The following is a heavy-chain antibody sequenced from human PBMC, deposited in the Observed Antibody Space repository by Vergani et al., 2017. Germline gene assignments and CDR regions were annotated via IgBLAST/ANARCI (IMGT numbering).Heavy chain of an antibody. CDR2: IRPYTGHT. CDR1: SHTFQTYG. Sequence: QVQLVQSGAELKKPGASVSVSCKGSSHTFQTYGISWVRQAPGKGLEWMAWIRPYTGHTIYAQKFQDRVTMTADTSTNTAYMELSSLRSEDTAVYYCASRATVANGGWFDPWGQGTLVTVSS. CDR3: ASRATVANGGWFDP. D-gene: IGHD4-23*01. V-gene: IGHV1-18*01. J-gene: IGHJ5*02.